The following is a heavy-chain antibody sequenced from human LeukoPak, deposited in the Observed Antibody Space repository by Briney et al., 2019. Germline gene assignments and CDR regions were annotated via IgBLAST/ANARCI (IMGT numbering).Heavy chain of an antibody. CDR1: EFTFSDYY. J-gene: IGHJ4*02. D-gene: IGHD7-27*01. Sequence: PGGSLRLSCAASEFTFSDYYMSWIRQVPGKGLEWVSYISGSSSTMYYANSVKGRFTISRDNAKNLLYLQTNSLRAEDTAVYYCAREGGNWGEGYFDYWGQGTLVTVSS. CDR3: AREGGNWGEGYFDY. V-gene: IGHV3-11*01. CDR2: ISGSSSTM.